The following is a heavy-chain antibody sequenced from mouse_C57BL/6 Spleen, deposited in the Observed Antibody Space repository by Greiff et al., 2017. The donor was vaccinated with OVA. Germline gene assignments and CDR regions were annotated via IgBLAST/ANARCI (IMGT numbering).Heavy chain of an antibody. CDR2: IWTGGGT. Sequence: VHLVESGPGLVAPSQSLSITCTVSGFSLTSYAISWVRQPPGKGLEWLGVIWTGGGTNYNSALNSRLSISKDNSKSHVFLQMNSLLTDYTSRYDDDRYLHYSNYAMDYWGQGTSVTVSS. J-gene: IGHJ4*01. D-gene: IGHD2-5*01. V-gene: IGHV2-9-1*01. CDR1: GFSLTSYA. CDR3: DRYLHYSNYAMDY.